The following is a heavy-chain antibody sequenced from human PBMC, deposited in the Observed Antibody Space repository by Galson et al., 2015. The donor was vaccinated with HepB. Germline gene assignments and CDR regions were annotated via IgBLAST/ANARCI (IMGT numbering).Heavy chain of an antibody. Sequence: SLRLSCAASGSTFSSYAMHWVRQAPGKGLEWVAVISYDGSNKYYADSVKGRFTISRDNSKNTLYLQMNSLRAEDTAVYYCASLYYYDSSGYDAFDIWGQGTMVTVSS. CDR2: ISYDGSNK. CDR1: GSTFSSYA. J-gene: IGHJ3*02. CDR3: ASLYYYDSSGYDAFDI. D-gene: IGHD3-22*01. V-gene: IGHV3-30-3*01.